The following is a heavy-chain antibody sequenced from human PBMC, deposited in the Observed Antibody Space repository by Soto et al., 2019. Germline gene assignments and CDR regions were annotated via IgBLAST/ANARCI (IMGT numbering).Heavy chain of an antibody. CDR2: ISGSGGST. J-gene: IGHJ5*02. Sequence: EVQLLESGGGLVQPGGSLRLSCAASGFTFSSYAMSWVRQAPGKGLEWVSAISGSGGSTYYADSVKGRFTISRDNSKNTLYLQMNSPRAEDTAVYYCAKDLGSYYGRGGAWGQGTLVTVSS. CDR3: AKDLGSYYGRGGA. V-gene: IGHV3-23*01. CDR1: GFTFSSYA. D-gene: IGHD1-26*01.